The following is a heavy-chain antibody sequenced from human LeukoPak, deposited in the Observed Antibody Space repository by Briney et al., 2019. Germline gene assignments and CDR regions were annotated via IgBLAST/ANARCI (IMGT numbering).Heavy chain of an antibody. CDR1: GFTFGDYA. D-gene: IGHD3-10*01. CDR2: ISGSGDST. J-gene: IGHJ5*02. Sequence: PGGSLRLSCTASGFTFGDYAMSWVRQAPGKGLEWVSAISGSGDSTYYADSVKGRFTISSDNSKNTVFLEMNSLRAADTAVYYCAKFKLWGSRSYSYNWFDPWAREPWSPSPQ. V-gene: IGHV3-23*01. CDR3: AKFKLWGSRSYSYNWFDP.